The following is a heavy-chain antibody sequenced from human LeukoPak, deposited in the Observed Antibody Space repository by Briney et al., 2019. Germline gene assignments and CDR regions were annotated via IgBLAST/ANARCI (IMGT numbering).Heavy chain of an antibody. Sequence: SETLSLTCAVSGGSISSGGYSWSWIRQPPGKGLEWIGYIYHSGSTYYNPSLKSRVTISVDRSKNQFSLKLSSVTAADTAMYYCASSYYYGSGSKFDYWGQGTLVTVSS. D-gene: IGHD3-10*01. CDR3: ASSYYYGSGSKFDY. V-gene: IGHV4-30-2*01. CDR2: IYHSGST. CDR1: GGSISSGGYS. J-gene: IGHJ4*02.